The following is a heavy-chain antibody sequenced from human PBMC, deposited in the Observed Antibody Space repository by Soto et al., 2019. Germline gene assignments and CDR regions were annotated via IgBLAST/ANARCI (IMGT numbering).Heavy chain of an antibody. CDR3: AKDGATPVAARCLDS. J-gene: IGHJ4*02. D-gene: IGHD6-19*01. V-gene: IGHV3-30*18. Sequence: GGSLRLSCEASGFNFSHYAMHWVRQAPGKGLEWLAIISLEGSNKYSAKAMKDRFTISRDNSKSTLYLQMNNLRPEDTAGYYCAKDGATPVAARCLDSWGQGTPVTVSS. CDR2: ISLEGSNK. CDR1: GFNFSHYA.